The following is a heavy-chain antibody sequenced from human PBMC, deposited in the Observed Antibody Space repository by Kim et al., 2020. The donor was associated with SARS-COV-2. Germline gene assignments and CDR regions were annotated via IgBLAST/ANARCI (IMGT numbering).Heavy chain of an antibody. CDR2: IDPSDSYT. Sequence: GESLKISCRTSEYSFTGYWINWVRQMPGEGLEWVGRIDPSDSYTNYSPSFQGHVTISTDKSISTVYLQWSSLKASDTAIYYCARDHDDSPVRWYFDLWGRGTLVTVSS. V-gene: IGHV5-10-1*01. J-gene: IGHJ2*01. CDR1: EYSFTGYW. D-gene: IGHD4-17*01. CDR3: ARDHDDSPVRWYFDL.